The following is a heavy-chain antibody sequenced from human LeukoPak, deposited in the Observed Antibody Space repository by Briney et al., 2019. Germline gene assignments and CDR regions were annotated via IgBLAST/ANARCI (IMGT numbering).Heavy chain of an antibody. CDR2: ISAYNGNT. J-gene: IGHJ4*02. CDR3: ARDRLAPYYFDY. Sequence: ASVKVSCKASGYTFTSYGISWVRQAPGQGLERMGWISAYNGNTNYAQKLQGRVTMTTDTSTSTAYMELRSLRSDDTAVYYCARDRLAPYYFDYWGQGTLVTVSS. V-gene: IGHV1-18*01. CDR1: GYTFTSYG.